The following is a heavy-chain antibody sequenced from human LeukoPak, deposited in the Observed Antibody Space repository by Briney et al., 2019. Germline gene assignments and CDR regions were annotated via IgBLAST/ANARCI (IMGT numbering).Heavy chain of an antibody. Sequence: ASVKVSCKASGYTFTGYYMHWVRQAPGQGLEWMGIINPSGGGTSYAQKFQGRVTMTRDMSTSTVYMELSSLRSEDTAVYYCARAVASIAAAGTDYFDYWGQGTLVTVSS. J-gene: IGHJ4*02. V-gene: IGHV1-46*01. CDR1: GYTFTGYY. CDR2: INPSGGGT. D-gene: IGHD6-13*01. CDR3: ARAVASIAAAGTDYFDY.